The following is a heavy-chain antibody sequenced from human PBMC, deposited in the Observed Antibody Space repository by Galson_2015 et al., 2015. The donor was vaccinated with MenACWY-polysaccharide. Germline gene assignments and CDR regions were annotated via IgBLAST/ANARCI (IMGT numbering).Heavy chain of an antibody. D-gene: IGHD6-19*01. Sequence: SLRLSCAASGFTFSSYSMSWVRQAPGKGLEWVSSISSSSSYIYYADSVKGRFTISRDNAKNSLYLQMNSLRAEDTAVYYCARTKGGIAVAGLMFDYWGQGTLVTVSS. V-gene: IGHV3-21*01. CDR1: GFTFSSYS. J-gene: IGHJ4*02. CDR3: ARTKGGIAVAGLMFDY. CDR2: ISSSSSYI.